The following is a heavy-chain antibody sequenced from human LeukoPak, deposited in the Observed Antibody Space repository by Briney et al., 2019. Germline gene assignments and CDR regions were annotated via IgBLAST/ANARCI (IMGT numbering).Heavy chain of an antibody. CDR2: ISSNGGST. Sequence: PGGSLRLSCAASGFTFSSYAMHWVRQAPGKGLEYVSAISSNGGSTYYANSVKGRFTISRDNSKNTLYLQMGSLRAEDMAVYYCARETGYDILTGYNDYWGQGTLVTVSS. D-gene: IGHD3-9*01. V-gene: IGHV3-64*01. J-gene: IGHJ4*02. CDR3: ARETGYDILTGYNDY. CDR1: GFTFSSYA.